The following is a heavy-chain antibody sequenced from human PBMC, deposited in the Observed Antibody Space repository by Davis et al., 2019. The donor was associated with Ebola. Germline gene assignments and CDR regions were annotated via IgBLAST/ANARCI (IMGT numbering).Heavy chain of an antibody. V-gene: IGHV1-18*01. J-gene: IGHJ5*02. CDR2: ISTYSGNT. CDR3: ARDYGDYIWFDP. D-gene: IGHD4-17*01. Sequence: AASVKVSCKASGYIFSTSAISWVRQAPGQGLEWIGWISTYSGNTNYAQKLQGRVTMTTDTSTSTAYMELRSLTPDDTAVCYCARDYGDYIWFDPWGQGSLVTVSS. CDR1: GYIFSTSA.